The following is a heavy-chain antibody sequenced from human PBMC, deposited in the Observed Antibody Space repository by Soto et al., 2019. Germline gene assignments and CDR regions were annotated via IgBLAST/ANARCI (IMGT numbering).Heavy chain of an antibody. V-gene: IGHV4-4*02. Sequence: SETLSLTCAVSSGSISSSNWWSWVRQPLGKGLEWIGEIYHSGSTNYNPSLKSRVTISVDKSKNQFSLKLSSVTAADTAVYYCARCEREKRAAAGTGYYYYMDGWGKGTTVTVSS. J-gene: IGHJ6*03. CDR1: SGSISSSNW. D-gene: IGHD6-13*01. CDR3: ARCEREKRAAAGTGYYYYMDG. CDR2: IYHSGST.